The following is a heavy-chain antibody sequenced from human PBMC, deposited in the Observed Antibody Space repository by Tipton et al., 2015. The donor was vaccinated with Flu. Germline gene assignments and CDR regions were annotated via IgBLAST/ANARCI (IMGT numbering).Heavy chain of an antibody. CDR1: GFTFSTYW. V-gene: IGHV3-74*01. Sequence: SLRLSCAAAGFTFSTYWMRWVRQAPGKGLVWVSRISSDGGVTDYADSMKGRFSISRDDSKNTVYLQMNSLRAEDTAVYYCARDGPEWNYCAYMDVWGKGTTVTVSS. D-gene: IGHD1-7*01. CDR3: ARDGPEWNYCAYMDV. CDR2: ISSDGGVT. J-gene: IGHJ6*03.